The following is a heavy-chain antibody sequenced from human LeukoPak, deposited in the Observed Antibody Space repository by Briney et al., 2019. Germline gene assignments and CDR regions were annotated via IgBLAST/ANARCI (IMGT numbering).Heavy chain of an antibody. J-gene: IGHJ1*01. Sequence: GSLRLSCAASGFTFNGYWMSWVRQPPGKGLEWIGEIYHSGSTNYNPSLKSRVTISVDKSKNQFSLNVSSVTAADTAVYYCARAEVVGAHLRSGYFQHWGQGTLVIVSS. CDR1: GFTFNGYW. CDR2: IYHSGST. CDR3: ARAEVVGAHLRSGYFQH. V-gene: IGHV4-4*02. D-gene: IGHD1-26*01.